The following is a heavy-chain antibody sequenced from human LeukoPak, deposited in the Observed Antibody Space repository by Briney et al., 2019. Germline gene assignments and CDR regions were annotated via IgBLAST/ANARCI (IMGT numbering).Heavy chain of an antibody. CDR2: IRYDGSNK. Sequence: GGSLRLSCAASGFTFSSYGMHWVRQAPGKGLEWVAFIRYDGSNKYYADSVKGRFTISRDNSKNTLYLQMNSLGAEDTAVYYCARVPRSRSYSSSIRYYYYMDVWGKGTTVTVSS. CDR1: GFTFSSYG. J-gene: IGHJ6*03. V-gene: IGHV3-30*02. D-gene: IGHD6-6*01. CDR3: ARVPRSRSYSSSIRYYYYMDV.